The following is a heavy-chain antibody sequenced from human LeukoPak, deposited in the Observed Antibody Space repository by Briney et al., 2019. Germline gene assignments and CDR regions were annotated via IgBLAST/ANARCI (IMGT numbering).Heavy chain of an antibody. D-gene: IGHD3-3*02. V-gene: IGHV3-11*04. J-gene: IGHJ4*02. CDR3: ARDRLAGDY. Sequence: GGSLRLSCAASGFRFSDYYMAWIRQAPGKGLEWISYISASGTTVNYADSVKGRFTISRDNAKNSLYLRMNSLRAEDTAMYYCARDRLAGDYWGQGTLVTVSS. CDR1: GFRFSDYY. CDR2: ISASGTTV.